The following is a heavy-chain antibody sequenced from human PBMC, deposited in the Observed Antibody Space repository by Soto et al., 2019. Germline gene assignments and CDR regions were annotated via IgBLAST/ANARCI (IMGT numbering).Heavy chain of an antibody. J-gene: IGHJ5*02. CDR3: ASAMGTWLLNAVLDP. CDR1: GYPITSHC. V-gene: IGHV4-59*11. D-gene: IGHD3-9*01. CDR2: LCYSGNT. Sequence: PSETLSLTCTVSGYPITSHCWSWIRQPPGRGLQWIGHLCYSGNTNYNPSLKSRVTISGDTSTNQFSLNMSSVTEADNAVYFCASAMGTWLLNAVLDPWGLLYLVTVSA.